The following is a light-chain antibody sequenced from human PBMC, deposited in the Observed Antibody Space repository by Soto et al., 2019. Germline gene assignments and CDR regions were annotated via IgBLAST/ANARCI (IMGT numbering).Light chain of an antibody. J-gene: IGKJ5*01. V-gene: IGKV1-39*01. CDR3: QQNYRTLIT. CDR1: QSISIY. CDR2: ASS. Sequence: DVQMTQSPSSLSASVVDRVTITCRTSQSISIYLNWYQQIPGKAPKLLIYASSNLHTGVPSRFSGSASGTDFTLTISSLQPEDFATYFCQQNYRTLITFGQGTRLEI.